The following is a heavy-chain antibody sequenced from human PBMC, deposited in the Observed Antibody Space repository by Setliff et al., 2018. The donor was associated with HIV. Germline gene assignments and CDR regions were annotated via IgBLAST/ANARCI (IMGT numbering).Heavy chain of an antibody. J-gene: IGHJ6*03. V-gene: IGHV1-69*02. CDR1: GGTFSSYT. D-gene: IGHD4-4*01. Sequence: KVSCKASGGTFSSYTINWVRQAPGQGLEWMGRSIPILGIGNDEQAQKFKGRVTFTADKSTSTVYMELCSLRSEDTAVYYCARGGYSEYSPYYYYHMDVWGKGTTVTVS. CDR3: ARGGYSEYSPYYYYHMDV. CDR2: SIPILGIG.